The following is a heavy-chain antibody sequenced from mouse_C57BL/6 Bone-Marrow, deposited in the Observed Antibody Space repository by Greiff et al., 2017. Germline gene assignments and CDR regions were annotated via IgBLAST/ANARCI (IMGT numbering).Heavy chain of an antibody. CDR3: ARGGNYGGYYFDY. J-gene: IGHJ2*01. CDR2: FHPYNDDT. D-gene: IGHD2-1*01. V-gene: IGHV1-47*01. Sequence: VQLQESGAELVGPGAVVKMSCKASGYTFTTYPIEWMKQNHGKSLEWIGNFHPYNDDTKYNEKFKGKATLPVEKSSSTVYLELSRLTSDDSAVYYCARGGNYGGYYFDYWGQGTTLTVSS. CDR1: GYTFTTYP.